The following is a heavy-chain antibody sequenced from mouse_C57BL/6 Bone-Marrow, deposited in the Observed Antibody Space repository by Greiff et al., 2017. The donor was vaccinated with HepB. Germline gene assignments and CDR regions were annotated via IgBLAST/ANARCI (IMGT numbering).Heavy chain of an antibody. V-gene: IGHV5-9*01. Sequence: EVQLVESGGGLVKPGGSLKLSCAASGFTFSSYTMSWVRQTPEKRLEWVATISGGGGNTYYPDSVKGRFTISRDNAKNTLYLQMSSLRSEDTALYYCARNPIYYYGSSYAMDYWGQGTSVTVSS. CDR2: ISGGGGNT. D-gene: IGHD1-1*01. CDR3: ARNPIYYYGSSYAMDY. J-gene: IGHJ4*01. CDR1: GFTFSSYT.